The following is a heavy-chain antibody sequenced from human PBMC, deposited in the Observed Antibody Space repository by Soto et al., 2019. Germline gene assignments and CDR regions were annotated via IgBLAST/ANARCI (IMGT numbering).Heavy chain of an antibody. CDR2: ISSGSSDT. CDR3: ARVAY. J-gene: IGHJ4*02. Sequence: LRLSCEASGFTLSGDSMNWVRQVPGKGLEWVASISSGSSDTWYADSVKGRFIISRDNAQNSLFLQMNTLRPEDTAMYYCARVAYWGPGTQVTVSS. CDR1: GFTLSGDS. V-gene: IGHV3-21*01.